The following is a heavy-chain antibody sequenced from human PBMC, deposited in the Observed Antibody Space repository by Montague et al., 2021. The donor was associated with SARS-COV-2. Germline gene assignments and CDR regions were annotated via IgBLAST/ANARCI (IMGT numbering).Heavy chain of an antibody. J-gene: IGHJ4*02. V-gene: IGHV3-23*01. D-gene: IGHD2-21*01. CDR1: GFTFSHYA. CDR2: IGDSGSKT. CDR3: AKDPIPGGSNPYYFDF. Sequence: SLRLSCAASGFTFSHYAMSWVRWAPGKGLEWVSAIGDSGSKTHYADSVKGRFTISRDNSKNTLSLEMNSLKVDGTAVYYCAKDPIPGGSNPYYFDFWGQGTLVTVS.